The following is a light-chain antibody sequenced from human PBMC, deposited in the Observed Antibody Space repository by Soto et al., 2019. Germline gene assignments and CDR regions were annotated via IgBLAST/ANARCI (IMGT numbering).Light chain of an antibody. CDR2: AAS. CDR1: QSISSY. V-gene: IGKV1-39*01. Sequence: DIQMTQSPSSLSASVGDRVTITCRASQSISSYLNWYQQKPGKAPKLLIYAASSLQSGVPSRFSGSGSGTDLPHTISSLQPEDFATYYCQQSYSTPPYTFGQGTKLEIK. J-gene: IGKJ2*01. CDR3: QQSYSTPPYT.